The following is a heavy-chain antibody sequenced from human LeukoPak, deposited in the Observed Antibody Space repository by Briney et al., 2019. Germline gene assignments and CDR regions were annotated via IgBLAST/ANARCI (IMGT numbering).Heavy chain of an antibody. CDR3: ARDGIGYSYGGYYFDY. Sequence: GGSLRLSCAASGFTFSSYGMHRVRQAPGKGLEGVADIWYDGSNKYYADSVKGRFTISRDNSKNTLYLQMNSLRAEDTAVYYCARDGIGYSYGGYYFDYWGQGTLVTVSS. CDR1: GFTFSSYG. V-gene: IGHV3-33*01. CDR2: IWYDGSNK. J-gene: IGHJ4*02. D-gene: IGHD5-18*01.